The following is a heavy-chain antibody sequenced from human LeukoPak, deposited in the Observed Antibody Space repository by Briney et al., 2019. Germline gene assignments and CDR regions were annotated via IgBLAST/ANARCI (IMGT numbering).Heavy chain of an antibody. Sequence: GASVKVSCKASGYTFTDYYMHWVRQAPGQGLEWMGWINPNSGGTNYAQKFQGRVTMTRDTSISTAYMELSRLRSDDTAVYYCARVTHTELSTWFDPWGQGTLVTVSS. D-gene: IGHD5-18*01. J-gene: IGHJ5*02. CDR2: INPNSGGT. V-gene: IGHV1-2*02. CDR3: ARVTHTELSTWFDP. CDR1: GYTFTDYY.